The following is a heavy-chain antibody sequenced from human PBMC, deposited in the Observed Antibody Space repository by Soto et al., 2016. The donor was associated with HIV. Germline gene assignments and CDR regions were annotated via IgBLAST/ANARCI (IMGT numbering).Heavy chain of an antibody. Sequence: EVQLLESGGGLVQPGGSLRLSCAASGFTFSNYWMYWVRQVPGEGLVWVSRINGDGNRINYADSVKGRFIISRDNTNNTLHLQMDGLTAEDSGVYYCVRAIGRSAGAFDIWGHGTMVTVSP. CDR3: VRAIGRSAGAFDI. CDR1: GFTFSNYW. J-gene: IGHJ3*02. V-gene: IGHV3-74*02. CDR2: INGDGNRI.